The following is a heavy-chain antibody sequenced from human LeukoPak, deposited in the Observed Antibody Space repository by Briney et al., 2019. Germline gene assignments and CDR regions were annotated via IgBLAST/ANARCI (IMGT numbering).Heavy chain of an antibody. D-gene: IGHD3-22*01. J-gene: IGHJ1*01. CDR3: ARPAPYYYDGSGYYLQH. CDR2: INPNSGGT. CDR1: GYTFTGYY. Sequence: ASVKVSCKASGYTFTGYYMHWVRQAPGQGLEWMGWINPNSGGTNYAQKFQGRVTMTRDTSISTAYMELSRLRSDDTAVYYCARPAPYYYDGSGYYLQHWGQGTLVTVSS. V-gene: IGHV1-2*02.